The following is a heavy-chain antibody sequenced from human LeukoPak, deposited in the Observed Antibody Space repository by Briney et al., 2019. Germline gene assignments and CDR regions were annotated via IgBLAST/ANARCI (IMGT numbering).Heavy chain of an antibody. CDR1: GYSISSGYY. CDR3: ARAPVLMVRGVIIIRGFFDY. V-gene: IGHV4-38-2*02. Sequence: PSETLSLTCTVSGYSISSGYYWGWIRQPPGKGLEWIGSIYHSGSTYYNPSLKSRVTISVDTSKNQFSLKLSSVTAADTAVYYCARAPVLMVRGVIIIRGFFDYWGQGTLVTVSS. J-gene: IGHJ4*02. D-gene: IGHD3-10*01. CDR2: IYHSGST.